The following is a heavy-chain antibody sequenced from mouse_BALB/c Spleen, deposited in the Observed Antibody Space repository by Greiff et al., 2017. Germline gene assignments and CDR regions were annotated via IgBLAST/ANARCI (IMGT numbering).Heavy chain of an antibody. CDR2: ISSGGSYT. D-gene: IGHD1-1*01. V-gene: IGHV5-6*02. CDR3: ARHYYGSSRYFDY. Sequence: DVKLVESGGDLVKPGGSLKLSCAASGFTFSSYGMSWVRQTPDKRLEWVATISSGGSYTYYPDSVKGRFTISRDNAKNTLYLQMSSLKSEDTAMYYCARHYYGSSRYFDYWGQGTTLTVSS. CDR1: GFTFSSYG. J-gene: IGHJ2*01.